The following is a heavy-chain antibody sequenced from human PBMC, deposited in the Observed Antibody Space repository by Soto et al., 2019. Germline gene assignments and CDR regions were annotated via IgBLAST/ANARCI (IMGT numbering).Heavy chain of an antibody. CDR2: MLHSGAT. CDR1: GVSISTSNW. J-gene: IGHJ4*02. CDR3: AKSVGWYAIDS. Sequence: QVQLQESGPGLVKPSGTLSLTCAVSGVSISTSNWWGWVRQSPGKGLEWIGDMLHSGATNYNPSLKSRVTTSVDKSKNLFSLKLNSETAADTAVYYRAKSVGWYAIDSWGQGTLVIVSS. V-gene: IGHV4-4*02. D-gene: IGHD6-19*01.